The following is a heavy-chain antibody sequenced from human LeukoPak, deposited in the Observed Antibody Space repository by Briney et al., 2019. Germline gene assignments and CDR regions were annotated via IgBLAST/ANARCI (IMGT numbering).Heavy chain of an antibody. CDR3: AREYYDILTGYYRFDY. CDR2: IYYSGST. Sequence: PSETLFLTCTVSGGSISSYYWSWIRQPPGKGLEWIGYIYYSGSTNYNPSPKSRVTISVDTSKNQFSLKLSSVTAADTAVYYCAREYYDILTGYYRFDYWGQGTLVTVSS. V-gene: IGHV4-59*01. D-gene: IGHD3-9*01. CDR1: GGSISSYY. J-gene: IGHJ4*02.